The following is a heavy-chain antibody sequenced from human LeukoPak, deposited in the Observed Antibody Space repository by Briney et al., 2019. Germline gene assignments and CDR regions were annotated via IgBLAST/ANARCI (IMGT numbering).Heavy chain of an antibody. CDR3: ARVGIAAAGTLWFDP. D-gene: IGHD6-13*01. Sequence: SVKVSCKASGGTFSSYAISWVRQAPGQGLEWMGGIIPIFGTANYAQKFQGRVTITADESTSTAYMELSSLRSEDTAVYYCARVGIAAAGTLWFDPWGQGTLVTVSS. CDR1: GGTFSSYA. CDR2: IIPIFGTA. J-gene: IGHJ5*02. V-gene: IGHV1-69*13.